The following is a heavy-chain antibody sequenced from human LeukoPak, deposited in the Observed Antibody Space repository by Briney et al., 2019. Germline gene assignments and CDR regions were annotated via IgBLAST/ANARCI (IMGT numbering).Heavy chain of an antibody. V-gene: IGHV4-61*02. CDR1: GGSISSGSYY. Sequence: PSQTLSLTCTVSGGSISSGSYYWSWIRQPAGKGLEWIGRIYTSGSTNYNPSLKSRVTISVDTSKNQFSLKLSSVTAADTAVYYCARVRADIVVVPAAFDAFDIWGQGTMVTVSS. CDR3: ARVRADIVVVPAAFDAFDI. J-gene: IGHJ3*02. D-gene: IGHD2-2*01. CDR2: IYTSGST.